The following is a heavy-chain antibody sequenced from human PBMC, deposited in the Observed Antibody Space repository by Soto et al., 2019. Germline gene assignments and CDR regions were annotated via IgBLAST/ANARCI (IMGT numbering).Heavy chain of an antibody. CDR3: AKRRGAGGHFDY. CDR2: ISGSGGST. V-gene: IGHV3-23*01. CDR1: GFTFGSYA. Sequence: LRLSCAASGFTFGSYAMSWVRQAPGKGLEWVSAISGSGGSTYYADSVKGRFTISRDNSKNTLYLQMNSLRAEDTAVYYGAKRRGAGGHFDYWGQGALVTVSS. D-gene: IGHD2-15*01. J-gene: IGHJ4*02.